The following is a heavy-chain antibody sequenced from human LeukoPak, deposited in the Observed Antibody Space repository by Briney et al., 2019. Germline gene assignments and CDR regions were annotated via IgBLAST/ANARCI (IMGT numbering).Heavy chain of an antibody. V-gene: IGHV3-33*06. CDR1: GFIFNSYG. J-gene: IGHJ4*02. CDR3: AKDREGEHWLAHLDY. CDR2: IWYDGSNK. Sequence: GRSLRLSCAASGFIFNSYGMHWVRQAPGKGLEWVAVIWYDGSNKYYADSVKGRFTISRGNSKNTLYLQMDSLRAEDTAVYYCAKDREGEHWLAHLDYWGQGTLVTVSS. D-gene: IGHD6-19*01.